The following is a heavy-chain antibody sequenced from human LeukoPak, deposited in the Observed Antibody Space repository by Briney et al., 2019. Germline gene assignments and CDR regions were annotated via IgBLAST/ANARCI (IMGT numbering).Heavy chain of an antibody. Sequence: PSETLCLTCTVSGGSISSGGYYWSWIRQHPGKGLEWIGYIYYSGSTYYNPSLKSRVTISVDTSKNQFSLKLSSVTAADTAVCYCARDHGGYYYAYFDCWGQGTLVTVSS. CDR3: ARDHGGYYYAYFDC. D-gene: IGHD3-22*01. V-gene: IGHV4-31*03. CDR1: GGSISSGGYY. CDR2: IYYSGST. J-gene: IGHJ4*02.